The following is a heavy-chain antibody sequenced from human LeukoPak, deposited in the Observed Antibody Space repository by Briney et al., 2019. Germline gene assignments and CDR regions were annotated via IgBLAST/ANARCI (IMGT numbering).Heavy chain of an antibody. CDR1: GFTFDDYA. J-gene: IGHJ4*02. CDR3: AKDTNVDTAMTTFDY. Sequence: GRSLRLSCAASGFTFDDYAMHWVRRAPGKGLEWVSGNSWNSGSIGYADSVKGRFTISRDNAKNSLYLQMNSLRAEDTALYYCAKDTNVDTAMTTFDYWGQGTLVTVSS. D-gene: IGHD5-18*01. V-gene: IGHV3-9*01. CDR2: NSWNSGSI.